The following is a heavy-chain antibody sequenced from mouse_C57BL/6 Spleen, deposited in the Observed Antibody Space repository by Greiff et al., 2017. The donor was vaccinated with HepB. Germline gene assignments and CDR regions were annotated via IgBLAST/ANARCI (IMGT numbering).Heavy chain of an antibody. D-gene: IGHD2-3*01. V-gene: IGHV1-55*01. CDR1: GYTFTSYW. J-gene: IGHJ4*01. Sequence: QVQLQQSGAELVKPGASVKMSCKASGYTFTSYWITWVKQRPGQGLEWIGDIYPGSGSTNYNEKFKSKATLTVDTSSSTAYMQLSSLTSEDSAVYYCARREIYDGYYEEAMDYWGQGTSVTVSS. CDR3: ARREIYDGYYEEAMDY. CDR2: IYPGSGST.